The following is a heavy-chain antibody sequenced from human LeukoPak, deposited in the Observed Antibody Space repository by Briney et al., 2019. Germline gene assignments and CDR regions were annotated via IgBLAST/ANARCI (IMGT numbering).Heavy chain of an antibody. CDR2: INPSGGST. Sequence: ASVKVSCKASGYTFTSYYMHWVRQAPGQGLEWMGIINPSGGSTSYAQKFQGRVTMTRDTSTSTVYMELSSLRSEDTAVYYCARDGEDSPDYYYYYYGMDVWGQGTTVTVSS. J-gene: IGHJ6*01. D-gene: IGHD3-10*01. CDR3: ARDGEDSPDYYYYYYGMDV. CDR1: GYTFTSYY. V-gene: IGHV1-46*01.